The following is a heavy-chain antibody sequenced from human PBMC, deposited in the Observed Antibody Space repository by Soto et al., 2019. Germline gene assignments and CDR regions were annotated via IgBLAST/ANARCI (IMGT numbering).Heavy chain of an antibody. Sequence: GGSLRLSCAASGFTFSSYGMHWVRQAPGKGLEWVAVISYDGSNKYYADSVKGRFTISRDDSTNTMYLQMNSLRLEDTAVYYCAKTSGYDYVWGSSGLDPWGQGTLVTVSS. D-gene: IGHD3-16*01. CDR3: AKTSGYDYVWGSSGLDP. CDR1: GFTFSSYG. J-gene: IGHJ5*02. CDR2: ISYDGSNK. V-gene: IGHV3-30*18.